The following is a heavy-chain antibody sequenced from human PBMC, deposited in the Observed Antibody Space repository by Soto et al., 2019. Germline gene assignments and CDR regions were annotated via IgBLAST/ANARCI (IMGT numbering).Heavy chain of an antibody. CDR2: IYSGGST. J-gene: IGHJ6*02. D-gene: IGHD3-10*01. V-gene: IGHV3-53*01. CDR1: GFTVSSNY. Sequence: PGGSLRLSCAASGFTVSSNYMSWVRQAPGKGLEWVSFIYSGGSTYYADSVKGRFTISRDNSKNTLYLQMNSLRAEDTAVYYCARALLWFETRYYYYGMDVWGQGTTVTVSS. CDR3: ARALLWFETRYYYYGMDV.